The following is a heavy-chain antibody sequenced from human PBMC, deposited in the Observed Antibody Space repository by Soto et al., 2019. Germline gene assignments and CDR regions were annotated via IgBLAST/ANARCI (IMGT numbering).Heavy chain of an antibody. J-gene: IGHJ5*02. V-gene: IGHV5-10-1*01. CDR2: IDPSDSYT. D-gene: IGHD4-17*01. CDR3: ARRRTRNTVTSHTDNWFDP. CDR1: GYSFTSYW. Sequence: GESLKISCKGSGYSFTSYWISWVRQMPGKGLEWMGRIDPSDSYTNYSPSFQGHVTISADKSISTAYLQWSSLKASDTAMYYCARRRTRNTVTSHTDNWFDPWGQGNLVNVS.